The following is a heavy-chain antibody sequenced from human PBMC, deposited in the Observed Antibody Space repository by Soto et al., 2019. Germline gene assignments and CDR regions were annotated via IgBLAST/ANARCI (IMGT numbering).Heavy chain of an antibody. Sequence: QVQLQESGPGLVKPSETLSLTCTVSGGSISSYYWSWIRQPPGKGLEWIGYIYYSGSTNYNPSLKSRVTISVDTSKNHFSLKLSSVTAADTAVYYCARDRCTNGVCSPYWYFDLWGRGTLVTVSS. V-gene: IGHV4-59*12. CDR2: IYYSGST. D-gene: IGHD2-8*01. CDR1: GGSISSYY. J-gene: IGHJ2*01. CDR3: ARDRCTNGVCSPYWYFDL.